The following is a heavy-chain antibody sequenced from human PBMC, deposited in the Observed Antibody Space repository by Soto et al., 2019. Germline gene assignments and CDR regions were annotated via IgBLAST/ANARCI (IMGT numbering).Heavy chain of an antibody. CDR1: GFTFTRYS. CDR2: ISSTTNYI. CDR3: ARESEDLTSNFDY. V-gene: IGHV3-21*01. J-gene: IGHJ4*02. Sequence: NPGGSLRLSCAASGFTFTRYSMNWVRQAPGKGLEWVSSISSTTNYIYYADSMKGRFTVSRDNAKNSAYLEMNSLSAEDTALYYCARESEDLTSNFDYWGQGTLVTVSS.